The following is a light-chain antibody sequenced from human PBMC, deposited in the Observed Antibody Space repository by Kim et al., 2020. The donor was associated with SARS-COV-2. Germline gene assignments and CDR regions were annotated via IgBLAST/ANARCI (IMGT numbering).Light chain of an antibody. CDR3: QQFNH. J-gene: IGKJ4*01. CDR2: DAS. Sequence: AIPLTQSPSSLSASVGDRVTITCRPSQGSSSALAWYQQKPGKAPKVLIYDASTLESGVPSRFSGSASGTDFTLTISSLQPEDFATYFCQQFNHFGGGTKVDIK. CDR1: QGSSSA. V-gene: IGKV1D-13*01.